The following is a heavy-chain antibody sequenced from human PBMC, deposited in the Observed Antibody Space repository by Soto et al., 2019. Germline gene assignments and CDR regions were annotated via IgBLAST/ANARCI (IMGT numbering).Heavy chain of an antibody. CDR2: ISSSGSTI. J-gene: IGHJ3*02. V-gene: IGHV3-48*03. CDR3: ARSPMEGGSYHRAFDI. D-gene: IGHD1-26*01. CDR1: GFTFSSYE. Sequence: GGSLRLSCAASGFTFSSYEMNWVRQAPGKGLEWVSYISSSGSTIYYADSEKGRVTISRDNAKNSLYLQMNSLRAEDTAVYYCARSPMEGGSYHRAFDIWGQGTMVTVSS.